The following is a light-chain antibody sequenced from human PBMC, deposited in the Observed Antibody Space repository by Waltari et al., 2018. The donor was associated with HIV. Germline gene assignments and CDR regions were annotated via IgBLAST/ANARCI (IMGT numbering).Light chain of an antibody. CDR2: GAS. CDR1: QSVSSSY. CDR3: QQYGSSPPYT. Sequence: ESVLTQSPGTLSLPPGERATLSCRASQSVSSSYLAWYQQKPGQAPRLLIYGASSRATGIPDRFSGRGSGTDFTLTISRLEPEDFAVYYCQQYGSSPPYTFGQGTTLEIK. V-gene: IGKV3-20*01. J-gene: IGKJ2*01.